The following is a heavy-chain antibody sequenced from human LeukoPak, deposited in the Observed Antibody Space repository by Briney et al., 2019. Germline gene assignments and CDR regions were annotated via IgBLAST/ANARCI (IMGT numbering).Heavy chain of an antibody. CDR2: IKSKTDGGTT. D-gene: IGHD3-22*01. CDR1: GFTFSNAW. V-gene: IGHV3-15*07. CDR3: TVQRGYYDSSGYQGRWDDAFDI. Sequence: GGSLRLSCAASGFTFSNAWMNWVRQAPGKGLEWVGRIKSKTDGGTTDYAAPVKGRFTISRDDSKNTLYLQMNSLKTEDTAVYYCTVQRGYYDSSGYQGRWDDAFDIWGQGTMVTVSS. J-gene: IGHJ3*02.